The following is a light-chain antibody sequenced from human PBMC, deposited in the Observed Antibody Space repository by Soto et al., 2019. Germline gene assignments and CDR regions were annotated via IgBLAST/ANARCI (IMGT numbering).Light chain of an antibody. Sequence: DIQMTQSPSFVTASIGDRVTITCRASQNIRLWLAWYQQKPGKAPKSLIRGASSLQPGVPSRFSGSGSGTDFTLTITSLQPEDFATYYCQQSHSFPLTFGGGTKVDIK. CDR2: GAS. V-gene: IGKV1D-12*01. CDR3: QQSHSFPLT. J-gene: IGKJ4*01. CDR1: QNIRLW.